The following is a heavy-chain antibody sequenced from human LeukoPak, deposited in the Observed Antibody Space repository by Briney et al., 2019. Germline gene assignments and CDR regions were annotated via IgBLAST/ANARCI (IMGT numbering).Heavy chain of an antibody. CDR1: GASISSIDSY. J-gene: IGHJ6*02. Sequence: PSETLSLTCTVSGASISSIDSYWSWIRQPPGKGLEWIGSIYRRGSTSYNPSLKSRVTVSEDMSKNHFSLRLSSVTAADTAVYYCARHVQDLGIKVWGQGTTVTVSS. CDR2: IYRRGST. V-gene: IGHV4-39*01. CDR3: ARHVQDLGIKV.